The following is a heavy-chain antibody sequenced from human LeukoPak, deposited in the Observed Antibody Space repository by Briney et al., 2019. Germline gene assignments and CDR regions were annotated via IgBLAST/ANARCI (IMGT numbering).Heavy chain of an antibody. Sequence: SETLSLTCTVSGGSISSYYWSWIRQPPGKGLEWIGYIYYSGSTNYNPSLKSRVTISVDTSKNQFSLKLSSVTAADTAVYYCASINSSGWGLDYWGQGTLVTVSS. J-gene: IGHJ4*02. CDR1: GGSISSYY. CDR2: IYYSGST. D-gene: IGHD6-19*01. CDR3: ASINSSGWGLDY. V-gene: IGHV4-59*01.